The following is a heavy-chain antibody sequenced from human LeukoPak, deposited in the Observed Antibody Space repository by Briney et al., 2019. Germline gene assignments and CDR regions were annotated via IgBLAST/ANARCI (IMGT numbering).Heavy chain of an antibody. CDR2: ISSSGSTI. CDR1: GFTFSSYE. J-gene: IGHJ3*02. CDR3: ARVGYYDSSGYYSDAFDI. Sequence: QSGGSLRLSCAASGFTFSSYEMNWVRQAPGKGLEWVSYISSSGSTIYYADSVKGRFTISRDNAKNSLYLQMNNLRAEDTAVYYCARVGYYDSSGYYSDAFDIWGQGTMVTVSS. D-gene: IGHD3-22*01. V-gene: IGHV3-48*03.